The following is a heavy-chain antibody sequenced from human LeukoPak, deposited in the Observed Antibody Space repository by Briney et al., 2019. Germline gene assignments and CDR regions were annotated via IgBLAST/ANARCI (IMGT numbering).Heavy chain of an antibody. CDR3: ARIDYGDYVVY. J-gene: IGHJ4*02. V-gene: IGHV4-31*03. Sequence: SETLSLTCTVSGVSISSGGYYWSWIRQHPGKGLEWIGYIYYSGSTYYNPSLKSRVTISVDTSKNQFSLKLSSVTAADTAVYYCARIDYGDYVVYWGQGTLVTVSS. D-gene: IGHD4-17*01. CDR2: IYYSGST. CDR1: GVSISSGGYY.